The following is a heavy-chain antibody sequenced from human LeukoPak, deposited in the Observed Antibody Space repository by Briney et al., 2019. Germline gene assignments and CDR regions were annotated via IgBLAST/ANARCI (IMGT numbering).Heavy chain of an antibody. CDR1: GGSFSGYY. CDR3: AKWTGAAAGFDY. J-gene: IGHJ4*02. V-gene: IGHV4-34*01. CDR2: INHSGST. D-gene: IGHD6-13*01. Sequence: PSETLSLTCAVYGGSFSGYYWSWIRQPPGKGLAWIGEINHSGSTNYNPSLKSRVTISVDTSKNQFSLKLSSVTAADTAVYYCAKWTGAAAGFDYWGQGTLVTVSS.